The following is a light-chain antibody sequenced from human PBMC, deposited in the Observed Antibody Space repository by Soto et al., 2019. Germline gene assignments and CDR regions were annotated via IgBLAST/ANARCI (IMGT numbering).Light chain of an antibody. CDR3: QQRSNWPLT. CDR2: DAS. CDR1: QSVSSY. Sequence: EIVLTQSPATLSLSPGERATISCRASQSVSSYLAWYQQKPGQAPRLLIYDASNRATGIPARFSGNGSGTDFTLTISSLEPEDFAVYYCQQRSNWPLTFGGGTKVEIK. V-gene: IGKV3-11*01. J-gene: IGKJ4*01.